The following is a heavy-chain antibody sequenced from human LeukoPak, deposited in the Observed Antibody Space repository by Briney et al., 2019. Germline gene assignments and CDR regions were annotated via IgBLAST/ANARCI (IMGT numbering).Heavy chain of an antibody. V-gene: IGHV4-59*01. CDR3: ARDRTYYYYGMDV. CDR1: GGSISSYY. Sequence: NPSETLSLTCTVSGGSISSYYWSWIRQPPGKGLEWIGYIYYSGSTNYNPSLKSRVTISVDTSKNQVSLKLSSVTAADTAVYYCARDRTYYYYGMDVWGQGTTVTVSS. J-gene: IGHJ6*02. CDR2: IYYSGST.